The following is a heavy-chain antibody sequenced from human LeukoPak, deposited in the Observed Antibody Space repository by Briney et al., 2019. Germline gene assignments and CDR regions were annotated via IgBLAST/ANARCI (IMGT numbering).Heavy chain of an antibody. Sequence: GRSLRLSCAASGFTFSSYGMHWVRQAPGKGLEWVAVLSYDGNYKYYADSVKGRFAISRDNSENTLYLQMNSLRAEDTVVYYCARYAEYAVSTPCYWGQGTLVTVSA. J-gene: IGHJ4*02. D-gene: IGHD2-8*01. CDR2: LSYDGNYK. V-gene: IGHV3-30*03. CDR3: ARYAEYAVSTPCY. CDR1: GFTFSSYG.